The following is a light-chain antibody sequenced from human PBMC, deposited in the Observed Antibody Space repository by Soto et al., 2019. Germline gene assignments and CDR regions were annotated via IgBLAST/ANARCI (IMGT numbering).Light chain of an antibody. Sequence: AIQLTQSPSSLSASVGDRVTITCRASQGISSALAWYQQKPGKAPKLLIYDASGLKSGVPSRFSGSGSGTDFTLTISSLQPEDFATYYCQQFNNYPLLTFGGGTKVDI. J-gene: IGKJ4*01. CDR1: QGISSA. CDR2: DAS. V-gene: IGKV1D-13*01. CDR3: QQFNNYPLLT.